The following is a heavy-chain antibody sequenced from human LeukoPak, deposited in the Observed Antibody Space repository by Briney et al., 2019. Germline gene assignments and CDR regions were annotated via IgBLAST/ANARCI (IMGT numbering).Heavy chain of an antibody. CDR2: ISSDGSNK. Sequence: AGRSLRLSCAASGFTFSSYGMHWVRQAPGKGLEWVALISSDGSNKDYADSVKGRFTISRDNSKNTLYVQMDSLRAEDTAVYYCARDLRKGRYFDYWGQGTLVTVSS. CDR3: ARDLRKGRYFDY. CDR1: GFTFSSYG. V-gene: IGHV3-30*03. J-gene: IGHJ4*02. D-gene: IGHD3-10*01.